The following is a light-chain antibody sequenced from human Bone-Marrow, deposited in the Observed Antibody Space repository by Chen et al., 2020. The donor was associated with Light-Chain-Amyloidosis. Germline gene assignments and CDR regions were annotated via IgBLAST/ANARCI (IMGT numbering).Light chain of an antibody. Sequence: QSVFTQPPSASGTPGQRVTISSSGCASNIGTNSSHWYHHSPGTVPRLLIYGNDQWPSGVPGRFSVSKAGTSASLAIGGLRPEDEGHYYCAAWDDRLNGVVFGGGTRLSVL. CDR3: AAWDDRLNGVV. CDR1: ASNIGTNS. V-gene: IGLV1-44*01. J-gene: IGLJ2*01. CDR2: GND.